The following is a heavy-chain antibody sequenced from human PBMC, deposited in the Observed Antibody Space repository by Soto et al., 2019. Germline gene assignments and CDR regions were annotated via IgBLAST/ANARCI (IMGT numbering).Heavy chain of an antibody. CDR1: GGSISSYY. V-gene: IGHV4-59*01. Sequence: QVQLQESGPGLVKPSETLSLTCTVSGGSISSYYWSWIRQPPGKGLEWIGYIYYSGSTNYNPSLKSRVTISVDTSKNQFSLKLSSVTAADTAVYYCARVPALLSYGDYGYFDYWGQGTLVTVSS. CDR3: ARVPALLSYGDYGYFDY. J-gene: IGHJ4*02. CDR2: IYYSGST. D-gene: IGHD4-17*01.